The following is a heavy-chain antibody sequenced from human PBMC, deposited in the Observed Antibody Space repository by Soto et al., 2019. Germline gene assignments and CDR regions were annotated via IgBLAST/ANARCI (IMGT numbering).Heavy chain of an antibody. CDR2: ISGDGGST. Sequence: GGSLRLSCAASGFTFDDYAMHWVRQAPGKGLEWVSLISGDGGSTYYADSVKGRFTISRDNSKNSLYLQMNSLRTEDTALYFCEKLHSSGYYYNWFDPWGQGTLVTISS. J-gene: IGHJ5*02. D-gene: IGHD3-22*01. V-gene: IGHV3-43*02. CDR1: GFTFDDYA. CDR3: EKLHSSGYYYNWFDP.